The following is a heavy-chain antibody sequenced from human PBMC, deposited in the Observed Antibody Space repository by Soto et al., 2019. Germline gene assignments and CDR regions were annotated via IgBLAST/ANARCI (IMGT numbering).Heavy chain of an antibody. D-gene: IGHD3-10*01. J-gene: IGHJ4*02. CDR1: GGSITSPNW. Sequence: QVRLQESGPGLVNPSGTLSLTCVVSGGSITSPNWWTWVRQPPGRGLEWIAEMHHSGSTNYSPSLKSRVVMSIDKSKNQFSLKLNSVTAADTAVYYCATGNVYYYGSGGLWDQWGRGALVPVSS. CDR3: ATGNVYYYGSGGLWDQ. V-gene: IGHV4-4*02. CDR2: MHHSGST.